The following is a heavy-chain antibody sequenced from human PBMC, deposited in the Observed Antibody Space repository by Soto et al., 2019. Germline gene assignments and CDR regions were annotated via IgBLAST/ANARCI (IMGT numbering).Heavy chain of an antibody. CDR2: IYYSGST. Sequence: SETLSLTCTVSGGSISSYYWSWIRQPPGKGLEWIAYIYYSGSTNYNPSLKSRLTISVDTSKNQFSLKLTSVTAADTAVYYCERAYDFWIGSTPLFYFDYWGPGALVTVSS. CDR1: GGSISSYY. V-gene: IGHV4-59*08. CDR3: ERAYDFWIGSTPLFYFDY. D-gene: IGHD3-3*01. J-gene: IGHJ4*02.